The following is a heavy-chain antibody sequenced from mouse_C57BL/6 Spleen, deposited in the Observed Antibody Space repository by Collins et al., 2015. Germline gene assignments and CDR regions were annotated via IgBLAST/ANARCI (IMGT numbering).Heavy chain of an antibody. D-gene: IGHD2-3*01. V-gene: IGHV1-64*01. CDR2: IHPNSGST. Sequence: QVQLQQPGAELVKPGASVKLSCKASGYTFTSYWMHWVKQRPGQGLEWIGMIHPNSGSTNYNEKFKSKATLTVDKSSSTAYMQLSSLTSEDSAVYYCARGIYDGYYLYAMDYWGQGTSVTVSS. CDR3: ARGIYDGYYLYAMDY. J-gene: IGHJ4*01. CDR1: GYTFTSYW.